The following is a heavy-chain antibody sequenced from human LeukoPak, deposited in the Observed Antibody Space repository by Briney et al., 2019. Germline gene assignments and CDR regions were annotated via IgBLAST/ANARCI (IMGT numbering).Heavy chain of an antibody. CDR3: ARWSNGWKLFDH. CDR2: INNSGAT. Sequence: SETLSLTCSVSGASIRSFYWSWIRQSPGKGLEGIGYINNSGATHYNPSLQGRATISVDTSETQFSMRLKSVTAADTAVYYCARWSNGWKLFDHWGQGILVTVSS. CDR1: GASIRSFY. V-gene: IGHV4-59*01. J-gene: IGHJ4*02. D-gene: IGHD6-25*01.